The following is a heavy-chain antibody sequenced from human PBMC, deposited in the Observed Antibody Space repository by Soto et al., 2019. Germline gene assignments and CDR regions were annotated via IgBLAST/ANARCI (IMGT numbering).Heavy chain of an antibody. CDR2: IYYSGST. D-gene: IGHD3-22*01. V-gene: IGHV4-31*03. Sequence: PSETLSLTCTVSGGSISSGGYYWSWIRQHPGKGLEWIGYIYYSGSTYYNPSLKSRVTISVDTPKNQFSLKLSSVTAADTAVYYCARGDDSSGYTLNFDYWGQGTLVTVSS. CDR3: ARGDDSSGYTLNFDY. J-gene: IGHJ4*02. CDR1: GGSISSGGYY.